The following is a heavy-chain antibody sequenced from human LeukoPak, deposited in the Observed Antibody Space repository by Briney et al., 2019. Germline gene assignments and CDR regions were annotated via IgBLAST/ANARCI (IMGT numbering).Heavy chain of an antibody. CDR3: ALRAGISGKIDP. CDR2: IDPSDSET. Sequence: GESLKISCKWTDHNFTINWISGIRQMPGKGLEWMGRIDPSDSETNYSPSFQGHVTISVDKSISTAYLQWSSLKASDTAMYYCALRAGISGKIDPWGQGTLVIVSS. V-gene: IGHV5-10-1*01. D-gene: IGHD6-19*01. J-gene: IGHJ5*02. CDR1: DHNFTINW.